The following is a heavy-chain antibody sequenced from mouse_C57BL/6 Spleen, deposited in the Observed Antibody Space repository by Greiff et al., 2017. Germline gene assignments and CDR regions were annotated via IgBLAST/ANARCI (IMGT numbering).Heavy chain of an antibody. CDR3: ARGPTIVTTRYAMDY. Sequence: QVQLQQSGAELVKPGASVKISCKASGYAFSSYWMNWVKQRPGKGLEWIGQIYPGDGDTNYNGKFKGKATLTADKSSSTAYMQLSSLTSEDSAVYFCARGPTIVTTRYAMDYWGQGTSVTVSS. D-gene: IGHD2-5*01. V-gene: IGHV1-80*01. J-gene: IGHJ4*01. CDR1: GYAFSSYW. CDR2: IYPGDGDT.